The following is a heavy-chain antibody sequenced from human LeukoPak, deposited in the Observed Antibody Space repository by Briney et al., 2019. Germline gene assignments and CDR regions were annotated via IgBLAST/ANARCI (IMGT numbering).Heavy chain of an antibody. CDR2: FYSGGST. J-gene: IGHJ4*02. Sequence: GGSLRLSCAASGFTVSSNFMSWVRQAPGKGLEWVSVFYSGGSTYYADSVKGRFTISRHNSKNTLYLLMNSLRAEDTAVYYCARVKVDYGDHTRTFDYWGQGTLVTVSS. D-gene: IGHD4-17*01. CDR1: GFTVSSNF. V-gene: IGHV3-53*04. CDR3: ARVKVDYGDHTRTFDY.